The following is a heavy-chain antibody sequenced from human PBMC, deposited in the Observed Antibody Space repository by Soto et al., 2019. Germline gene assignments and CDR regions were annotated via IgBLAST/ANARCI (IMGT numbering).Heavy chain of an antibody. J-gene: IGHJ4*02. Sequence: EVQLLESGGGLVQPGGSLRLSCAASGFTFSSYAMSWVRQAPGKGLEWVSVIYSGGSTYYADSVKGRFTISRDNSKNTLYLQMNSLRAEDTAVYYCASQIGYYYDSSGTFDYWGQGTLVTVSS. V-gene: IGHV3-23*03. D-gene: IGHD3-22*01. CDR3: ASQIGYYYDSSGTFDY. CDR1: GFTFSSYA. CDR2: IYSGGST.